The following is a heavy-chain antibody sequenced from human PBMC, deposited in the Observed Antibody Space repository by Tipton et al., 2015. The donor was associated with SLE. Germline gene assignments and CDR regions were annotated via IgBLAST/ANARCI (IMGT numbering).Heavy chain of an antibody. Sequence: LRLSCDVSGYFISSGYYWGWIRLSPGKGLEWIGSAYHSGSIHYNPSLKSRVTISVDTSQKQCFLELRSVTATDTAVYYCVRDSYRANWGLEAFDIWGQGTLVTVS. CDR2: AYHSGSI. CDR1: GYFISSGYY. J-gene: IGHJ3*02. V-gene: IGHV4-38-2*02. D-gene: IGHD7-27*01. CDR3: VRDSYRANWGLEAFDI.